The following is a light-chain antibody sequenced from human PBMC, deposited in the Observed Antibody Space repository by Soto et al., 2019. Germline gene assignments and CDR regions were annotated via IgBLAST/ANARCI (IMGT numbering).Light chain of an antibody. CDR3: NSYTSSSTHV. CDR1: SSDVGHYNY. CDR2: EVS. V-gene: IGLV2-14*01. Sequence: HSALTQPASVSGSPGQSITISCTGTSSDVGHYNYVSWYQQHPGKAPKLMISEVSNRPSGVSSRFSGSKSGNTASLTISGLQADDEADYYCNSYTSSSTHVFGTGTKVTVL. J-gene: IGLJ1*01.